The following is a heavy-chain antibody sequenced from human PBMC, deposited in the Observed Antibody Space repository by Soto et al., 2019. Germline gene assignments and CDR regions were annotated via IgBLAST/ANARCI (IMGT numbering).Heavy chain of an antibody. CDR3: ARGRTEPVPVSGDFDY. CDR2: IYTSGST. J-gene: IGHJ4*02. CDR1: GGSISSYY. Sequence: SETLSLTCTVSGGSISSYYWSWIRQPAGKGLEWIGRIYTSGSTNYNPSLKSRVTMSVDTSKNQFSLKLSSVTAADTAVYYCARGRTEPVPVSGDFDYWGQGTLVTVSS. V-gene: IGHV4-4*07. D-gene: IGHD6-6*01.